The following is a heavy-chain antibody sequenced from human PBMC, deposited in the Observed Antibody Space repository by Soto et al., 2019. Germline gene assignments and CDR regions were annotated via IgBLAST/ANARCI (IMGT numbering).Heavy chain of an antibody. D-gene: IGHD6-19*01. Sequence: LAGSLRLSCAASGFTLSTYGMHWVRQAPGKGLEWVALISHDGSKTHYAASVQGRFTISRDMSRNTLYLEMNSLRPEDTAVYYCASVADYWGQGTLVTVSS. CDR3: ASVADY. CDR1: GFTLSTYG. J-gene: IGHJ4*02. CDR2: ISHDGSKT. V-gene: IGHV3-30-3*01.